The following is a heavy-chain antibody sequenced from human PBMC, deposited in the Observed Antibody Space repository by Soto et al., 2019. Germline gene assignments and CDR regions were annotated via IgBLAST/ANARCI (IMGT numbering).Heavy chain of an antibody. CDR2: ISYDGNDK. CDR1: GFTFSDYA. V-gene: IGHV3-30*18. J-gene: IGHJ4*02. Sequence: QVQLVESGGGVVQPGRSLRLSCAASGFTFSDYAMHWVRQAPGKGPEWVAVISYDGNDKYYADSVKGRFSISRDGSKNTLALQMDSLRVEDTAVYYCAKRGGFVVATTNYFASWGQGTLVTVSS. D-gene: IGHD2-15*01. CDR3: AKRGGFVVATTNYFAS.